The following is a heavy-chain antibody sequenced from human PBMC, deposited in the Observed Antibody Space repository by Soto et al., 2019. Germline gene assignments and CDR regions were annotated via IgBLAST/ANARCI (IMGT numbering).Heavy chain of an antibody. CDR1: GGSISSSNW. Sequence: SETLSLTSAVSGGSISSSNWWSWVRQPPGKGLEWIGEIYHSGSTNYNPSLKSRVTISVDKSTNQFSLKLSSVTAADTAVYYCARWVRSGGLWQYYYYYYGMDVWGQGTTVTVSS. V-gene: IGHV4-4*02. D-gene: IGHD3-10*01. CDR3: ARWVRSGGLWQYYYYYYGMDV. CDR2: IYHSGST. J-gene: IGHJ6*02.